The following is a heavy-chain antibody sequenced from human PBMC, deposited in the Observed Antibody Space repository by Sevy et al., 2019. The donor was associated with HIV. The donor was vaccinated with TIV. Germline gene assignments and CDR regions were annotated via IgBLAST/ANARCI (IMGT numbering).Heavy chain of an antibody. CDR2: IKSKNDGGTT. V-gene: IGHV3-15*01. CDR3: ATDPGEYQVY. D-gene: IGHD4-17*01. Sequence: GESLKISCVVSGSSFTTAWFSWIRQAPGKGLEWVGRIKSKNDGGTTDYAAPVKGRFTISRDDSKNTLYLQMSSLKTDDTAVYYCATDPGEYQVYWGQGTLVTVSS. CDR1: GSSFTTAW. J-gene: IGHJ4*02.